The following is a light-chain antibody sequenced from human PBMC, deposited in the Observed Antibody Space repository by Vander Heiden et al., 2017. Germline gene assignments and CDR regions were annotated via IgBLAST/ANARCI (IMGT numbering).Light chain of an antibody. Sequence: QSALTQPASVSGSPGQSTTISCTGTSSDVGCYNYVPWYQQHPHKAPKRLIYDVSNRPSGVSNRFSGSKSGNTASLTISGLQAEDEADYYCSSYTSSNTVVFGGGTKLTVL. CDR1: SSDVGCYNY. V-gene: IGLV2-14*01. CDR2: DVS. J-gene: IGLJ2*01. CDR3: SSYTSSNTVV.